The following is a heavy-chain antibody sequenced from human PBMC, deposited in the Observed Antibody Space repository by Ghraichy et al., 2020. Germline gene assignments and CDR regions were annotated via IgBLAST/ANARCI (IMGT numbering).Heavy chain of an antibody. J-gene: IGHJ6*02. CDR1: GGSFSGYY. V-gene: IGHV4-34*01. D-gene: IGHD6-13*01. CDR3: ARGIAAAGILGSRAREYYYYGMDV. CDR2: INHSGST. Sequence: SETLSLTCAVYGGSFSGYYWSWIRQPPGKGLEWIGEINHSGSTNYNPSLKSRVTISVDTSKNQFSLKLSSVTAVDTAVYYCARGIAAAGILGSRAREYYYYGMDVWGQGTTVTVSS.